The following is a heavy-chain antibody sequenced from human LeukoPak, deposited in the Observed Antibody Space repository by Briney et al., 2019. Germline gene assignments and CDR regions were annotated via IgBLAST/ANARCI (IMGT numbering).Heavy chain of an antibody. V-gene: IGHV3-21*01. Sequence: GGSLRLSFAASGFTFSSYSMNWVRQAPGKGLEWVSSISSSSSYIYYADSVKGRFTISRDNAKNSLYLQMNSLRAEDTAVYYCARLYCSGGSCYPLGLYYFDYWGQGTLVTVSS. D-gene: IGHD2-15*01. J-gene: IGHJ4*02. CDR3: ARLYCSGGSCYPLGLYYFDY. CDR2: ISSSSSYI. CDR1: GFTFSSYS.